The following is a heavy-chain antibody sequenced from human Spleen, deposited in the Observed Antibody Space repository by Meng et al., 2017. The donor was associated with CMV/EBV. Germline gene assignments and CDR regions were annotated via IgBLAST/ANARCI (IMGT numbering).Heavy chain of an antibody. CDR2: IEVISHT. CDR3: AGSRPGGGACDY. V-gene: IGHV4-4*07. D-gene: IGHD3-16*01. CDR1: SASSKTYT. Sequence: EPGPGLVKRSEPLSLTCFVSSASSKTYTRNWVRQRAGQGLEWIGLIEVISHTVYNPSLKSRVTVSLAASKSTFSLTLNFVTAADTATYYCAGSRPGGGACDYWGQESLVTVSS. J-gene: IGHJ4*02.